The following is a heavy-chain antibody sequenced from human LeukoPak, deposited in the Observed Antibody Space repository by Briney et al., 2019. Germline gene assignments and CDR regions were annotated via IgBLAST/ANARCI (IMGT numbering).Heavy chain of an antibody. CDR2: IIPIFGTA. V-gene: IGHV1-69*05. J-gene: IGHJ6*03. CDR1: GYTFTNYG. Sequence: SVKVSCKASGYTFTNYGFSWVRQAPGQGFEWMGGIIPIFGTANYAQKFQGRVTITTDESTSTAYMELSSLRSEDTAVYYCARSPHCSSTSCSPFQDYYYYYYMDVWGKGTTVTVSS. CDR3: ARSPHCSSTSCSPFQDYYYYYYMDV. D-gene: IGHD2-2*01.